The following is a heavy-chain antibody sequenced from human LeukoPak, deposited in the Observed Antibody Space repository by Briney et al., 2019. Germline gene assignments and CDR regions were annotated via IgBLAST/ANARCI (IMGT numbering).Heavy chain of an antibody. V-gene: IGHV3-21*01. CDR1: GFTFSSYS. CDR2: ISSSSSYI. J-gene: IGHJ3*02. Sequence: GGSLRLSCAASGFTFSSYSMNWVRQAPGKGLEWVSSISSSSSYIHYADSVKGRFTISRDNAKNSLYLHMNSLRAEDTAVYYCARDRGSGSYYNENDAFDIWGQGTMVTVSS. CDR3: ARDRGSGSYYNENDAFDI. D-gene: IGHD3-10*01.